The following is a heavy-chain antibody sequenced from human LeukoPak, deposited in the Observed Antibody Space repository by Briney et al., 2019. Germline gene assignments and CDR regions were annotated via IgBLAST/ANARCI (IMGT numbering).Heavy chain of an antibody. V-gene: IGHV4-30-4*01. CDR2: LSYRART. Sequence: SETLCLTCTVSGGSISSGDYSWSWIRQPLGKGLEWIGYLSYRARTYYNPFLKSLFTLSVDTSKNPFSLKLSSVTAADTAVYYCAGTPKRTRGYNCFDPWGQGTLVTVSS. J-gene: IGHJ5*02. CDR1: GGSISSGDYS. CDR3: AGTPKRTRGYNCFDP. D-gene: IGHD3-10*01.